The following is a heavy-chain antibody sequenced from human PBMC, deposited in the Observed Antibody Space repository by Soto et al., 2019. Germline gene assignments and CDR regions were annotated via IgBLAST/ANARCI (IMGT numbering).Heavy chain of an antibody. J-gene: IGHJ4*02. V-gene: IGHV4-59*08. Sequence: QVQLQESGPGLVKPSETLSLTCTVSGGSISSYYWSWIRQPPGKGLEWIGYIYYSGSTNYNPSLKSRVTISVDTPKNRFSLKLSSVPAADTAVYYCARRYGSCFAYWGQGTLVTVSS. CDR1: GGSISSYY. CDR2: IYYSGST. CDR3: ARRYGSCFAY. D-gene: IGHD5-18*01.